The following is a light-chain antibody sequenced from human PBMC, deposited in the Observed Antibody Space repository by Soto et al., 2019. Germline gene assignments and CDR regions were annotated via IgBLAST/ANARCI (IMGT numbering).Light chain of an antibody. V-gene: IGLV7-43*01. CDR1: TGAVTSGNY. J-gene: IGLJ3*02. CDR3: LLYYGGAQLV. CDR2: TTD. Sequence: QAVVTQEPSLTVSPGGTVTLTCASSTGAVTSGNYASWFQQKPAQAPRTLIYTTDSKHSWTPARFSGSLLGDKAALTLSGALPEDEAEYYCLLYYGGAQLVFGGGTKLTVL.